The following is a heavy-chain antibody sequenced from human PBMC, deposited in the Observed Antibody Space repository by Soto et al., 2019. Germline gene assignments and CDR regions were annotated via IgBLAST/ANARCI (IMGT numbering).Heavy chain of an antibody. CDR3: ARDRAMVRGVWWFDP. V-gene: IGHV1-18*01. J-gene: IGHJ5*02. Sequence: ASVKVSCKASGYTFPSYGISWVRQAPGQGLEWMGWISAYNGNTNYAQKLQGRVTMTTDTSTSTAYMELRSLRSDDTAVYYCARDRAMVRGVWWFDPWGQGTLVTVSS. CDR2: ISAYNGNT. D-gene: IGHD3-10*01. CDR1: GYTFPSYG.